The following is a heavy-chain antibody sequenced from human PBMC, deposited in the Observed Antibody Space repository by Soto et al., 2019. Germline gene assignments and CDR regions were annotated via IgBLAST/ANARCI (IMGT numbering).Heavy chain of an antibody. D-gene: IGHD5-12*01. Sequence: PSETLSLTCTASGSSITSYYGSWIRQPRGKGLEWMGYIYYSGSTNYNPSLKGRVTISVDTSKNQCSLKLGSVTAADTAVYYCARYRPEYSGYDHLPPRYYFDYWGQGTLVTVSS. CDR3: ARYRPEYSGYDHLPPRYYFDY. CDR2: IYYSGST. V-gene: IGHV4-59*01. CDR1: GSSITSYY. J-gene: IGHJ4*02.